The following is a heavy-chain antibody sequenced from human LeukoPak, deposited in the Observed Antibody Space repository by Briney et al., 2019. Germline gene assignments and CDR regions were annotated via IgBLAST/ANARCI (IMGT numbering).Heavy chain of an antibody. CDR1: GFTFSSYG. V-gene: IGHV3-30*03. D-gene: IGHD3-10*01. Sequence: GGSLRLSCAASGFTFSSYGMHWVRQAPGKGLEWVAVISYDGSNKYYADSVKGRFTISRDNSKNTLYLQMNGLRAEDTAVYYCARATMVRGVSDYWGQGTLVTVSS. CDR2: ISYDGSNK. CDR3: ARATMVRGVSDY. J-gene: IGHJ4*02.